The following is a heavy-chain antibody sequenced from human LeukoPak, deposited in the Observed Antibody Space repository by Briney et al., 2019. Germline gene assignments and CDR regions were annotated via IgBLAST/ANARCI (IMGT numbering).Heavy chain of an antibody. V-gene: IGHV3-23*01. D-gene: IGHD6-19*01. CDR2: ISSRGDNT. CDR3: VKGPRPDITVAHTVEN. J-gene: IGHJ4*02. Sequence: GGSLRLSCAASGFIFSNYAMSWVRQVPGRGLEWVSTISSRGDNTYVADSVKGRFTISRDNSKNSLYLQMNTVRAEDTAVYYCVKGPRPDITVAHTVENWGQGTLVTVSS. CDR1: GFIFSNYA.